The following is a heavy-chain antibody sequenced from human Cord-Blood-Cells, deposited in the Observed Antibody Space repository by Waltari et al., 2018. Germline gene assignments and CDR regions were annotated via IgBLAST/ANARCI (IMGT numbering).Heavy chain of an antibody. J-gene: IGHJ4*02. CDR2: ISYDGSNK. V-gene: IGHV3-30*18. CDR3: AKDLGDYIWGSYRQTPDY. CDR1: GFTFRSYG. Sequence: QVQLVESGGGVVQPGRSLRLSCAASGFTFRSYGLHWVRQAPGKGLEWVAVISYDGSNKYYADSVKGRFTISRDNSKNTLYLQMNSLRAEDTAVYYCAKDLGDYIWGSYRQTPDYWGQGTLVTVSS. D-gene: IGHD3-16*02.